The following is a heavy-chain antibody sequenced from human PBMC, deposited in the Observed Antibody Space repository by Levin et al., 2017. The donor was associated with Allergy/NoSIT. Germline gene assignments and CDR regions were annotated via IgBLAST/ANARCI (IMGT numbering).Heavy chain of an antibody. Sequence: VSLRLSCAASGFTFSSYAMSWVRQAPGKGLEWVSAISGSGGSTYYADSVKGRFTISRDNSKNTLYLQMNSLRAEDTAVYYCAILLTYYFDYWGQGTLVTVSS. D-gene: IGHD3-9*01. J-gene: IGHJ4*02. CDR2: ISGSGGST. CDR1: GFTFSSYA. V-gene: IGHV3-23*01. CDR3: AILLTYYFDY.